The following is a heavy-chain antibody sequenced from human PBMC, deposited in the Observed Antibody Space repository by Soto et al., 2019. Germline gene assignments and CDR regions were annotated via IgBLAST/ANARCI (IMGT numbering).Heavy chain of an antibody. CDR1: GFTFSSYA. CDR2: ISYDGSNK. Sequence: LRLSCAASGFTFSSYAMHWVRQAPGKGLEWVAVISYDGSNKYYADSVKGRFTISRDNSKNTLYLQMNSLRAEDTAVYYCARYCSSTSCYHDYWGQGTLVTVSS. D-gene: IGHD2-2*01. V-gene: IGHV3-30-3*01. CDR3: ARYCSSTSCYHDY. J-gene: IGHJ4*02.